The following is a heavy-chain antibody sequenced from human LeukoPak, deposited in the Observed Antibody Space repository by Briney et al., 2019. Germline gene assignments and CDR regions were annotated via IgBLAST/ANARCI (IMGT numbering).Heavy chain of an antibody. J-gene: IGHJ3*02. CDR2: IIPIFGTA. V-gene: IGHV1-69*05. CDR1: GGTFSSYA. Sequence: SVKVSCKASGGTFSSYAISWVRPAPGQGLEWMGGIIPIFGTANYAQKFQGRVTITRDTSASTAYMELSSLRSEDTAVYYCARGYDSSGYPADAFDIWGQGTMVTVSS. D-gene: IGHD3-22*01. CDR3: ARGYDSSGYPADAFDI.